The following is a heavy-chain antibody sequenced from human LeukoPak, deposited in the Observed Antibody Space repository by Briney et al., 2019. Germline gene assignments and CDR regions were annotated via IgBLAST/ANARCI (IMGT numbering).Heavy chain of an antibody. D-gene: IGHD6-13*01. Sequence: GRSLRLPCAASGFTFSSYGMHWVRQAPGKGLEWVAVIWYDGINKFHADSVKGRFTISRDNAKNTVYLQMNSLRAEDTAVYYCTRERKSGIAAFDYWGQGTLVTVSS. J-gene: IGHJ4*02. V-gene: IGHV3-33*01. CDR2: IWYDGINK. CDR3: TRERKSGIAAFDY. CDR1: GFTFSSYG.